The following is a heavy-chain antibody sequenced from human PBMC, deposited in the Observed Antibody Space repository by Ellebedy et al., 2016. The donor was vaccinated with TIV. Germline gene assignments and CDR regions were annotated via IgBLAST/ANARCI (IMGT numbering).Heavy chain of an antibody. CDR1: GYTFTSYD. D-gene: IGHD3-22*01. V-gene: IGHV1-8*01. Sequence: ASVKVSCKASGYTFTSYDINWVRQATGQGLEWMGWMDPNSGNTGYAQKFQGRVTMTRNTSITTAYMELSSLRSEDTAVYYCARGGHYYDSSGYLNMAFDIWGQGTMVTVSS. CDR3: ARGGHYYDSSGYLNMAFDI. CDR2: MDPNSGNT. J-gene: IGHJ3*02.